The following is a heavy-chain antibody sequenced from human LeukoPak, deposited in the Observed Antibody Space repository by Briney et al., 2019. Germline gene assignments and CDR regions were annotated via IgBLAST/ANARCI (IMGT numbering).Heavy chain of an antibody. CDR2: VDPEDGET. V-gene: IGHV1-69-2*01. CDR3: ATVPLYYYDSRDAFDI. Sequence: ASVKVSCKVSGYTFTDYYMHWVQQAPGKGLEWMGLVDPEDGETIYAEKFQGRVTITADTSTDTAYMELSSLRSEDTAVYYCATVPLYYYDSRDAFDIWGQGTMVTVSS. CDR1: GYTFTDYY. J-gene: IGHJ3*02. D-gene: IGHD3-22*01.